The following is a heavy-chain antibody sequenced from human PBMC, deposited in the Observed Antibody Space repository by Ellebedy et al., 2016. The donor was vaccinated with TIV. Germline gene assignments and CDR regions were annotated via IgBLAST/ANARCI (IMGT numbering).Heavy chain of an antibody. CDR3: ARGPFMITFGGVIMDV. Sequence: AASVKVSCKASGYTFTSYDINWVRQATGQGLEWMGWMNPNSGNTEYAQKFQGRVTMTRNTSITTAFMELSSLRSEDTAVYYCARGPFMITFGGVIMDVWGQGTTVTASS. J-gene: IGHJ6*02. V-gene: IGHV1-8*01. CDR2: MNPNSGNT. D-gene: IGHD3-16*02. CDR1: GYTFTSYD.